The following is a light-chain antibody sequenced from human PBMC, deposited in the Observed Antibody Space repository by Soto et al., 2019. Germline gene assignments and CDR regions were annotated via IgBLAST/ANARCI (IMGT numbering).Light chain of an antibody. J-gene: IGKJ5*01. Sequence: MVMTRSPATRSLSQMEKATRCCMASQSVSSNLAWYQQKPGQAPRLLIYGASTRATGIPARFSGSGSGTEFTLTISRLEPEDFAVYYCQQYASTPISFGQVTRLEIK. V-gene: IGKV3-15*01. CDR2: GAS. CDR1: QSVSSN. CDR3: QQYASTPIS.